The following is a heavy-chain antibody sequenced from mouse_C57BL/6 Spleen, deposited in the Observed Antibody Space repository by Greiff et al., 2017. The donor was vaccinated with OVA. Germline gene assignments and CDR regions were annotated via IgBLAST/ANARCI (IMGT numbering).Heavy chain of an antibody. CDR3: ARSYGSSPTAWFAY. Sequence: VQLQQSGPELVKPGASVKIPCKASGYTFTDYNMDWVKQSHGKSLEWIGDINPNNGGTIYNQKFKGKATLTVDKSSSTAYMELRSLTSEDTAVYYCARSYGSSPTAWFAYWGQGTLVTVSA. CDR1: GYTFTDYN. V-gene: IGHV1-18*01. J-gene: IGHJ3*01. D-gene: IGHD1-1*01. CDR2: INPNNGGT.